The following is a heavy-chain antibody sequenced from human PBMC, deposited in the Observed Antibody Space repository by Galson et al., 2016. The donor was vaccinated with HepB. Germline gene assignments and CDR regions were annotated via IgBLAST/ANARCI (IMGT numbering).Heavy chain of an antibody. CDR2: IYHTGTT. J-gene: IGHJ4*02. Sequence: SETLSLTCAVSGGSISSSTWWSWVRQPPGKGLEWIGEIYHTGTTNFNPSLQSRVTLSIDKSKNQVSLNLNSVSAADTAVYYCARHIAVTGTRGFDYWGQGLLVTVSS. CDR3: ARHIAVTGTRGFDY. V-gene: IGHV4-4*02. D-gene: IGHD6-19*01. CDR1: GGSISSSTW.